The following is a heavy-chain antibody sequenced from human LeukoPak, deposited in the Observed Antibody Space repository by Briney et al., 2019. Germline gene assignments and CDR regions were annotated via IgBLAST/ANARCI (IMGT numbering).Heavy chain of an antibody. CDR1: GGTFSSYA. D-gene: IGHD6-19*01. V-gene: IGHV1-69*06. CDR2: IIPIFGTA. J-gene: IGHJ3*02. CDR3: ARAYSSGRSPHAFDI. Sequence: GASVKVSCKASGGTFSSYAISWVRQAPGQGLEWMGGIIPIFGTANYAQKFQGRVTITADKSTSTAYMELSSLRSEDTAVYYCARAYSSGRSPHAFDIWGQGTMVTVSS.